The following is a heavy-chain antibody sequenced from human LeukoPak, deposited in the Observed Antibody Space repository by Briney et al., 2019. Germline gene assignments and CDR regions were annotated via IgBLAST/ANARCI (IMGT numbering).Heavy chain of an antibody. CDR1: GYTFTGYY. Sequence: ASVKVSCKASGYTFTGYYMHWVRQAPGQGLEWMGWINPNSGGTNYAQKFQGRVTMTRDTSISTAYMELSRLRSDDTAVYYCARLPSSRTGTTPGDYRGQGTLVTVSS. V-gene: IGHV1-2*02. CDR2: INPNSGGT. D-gene: IGHD1-7*01. J-gene: IGHJ4*02. CDR3: ARLPSSRTGTTPGDY.